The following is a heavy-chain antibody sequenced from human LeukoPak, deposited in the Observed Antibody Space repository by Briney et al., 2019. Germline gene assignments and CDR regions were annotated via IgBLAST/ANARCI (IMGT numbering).Heavy chain of an antibody. J-gene: IGHJ4*02. CDR2: ISYDGSNK. D-gene: IGHD6-13*01. Sequence: SCKASGYTFTAYYMHWVRQAPGQGLEWVAVISYDGSNKYYADSVKGRFTISRDNSKNTLYLQMSSLRAEDTAVYYCARDLNAAAGRVDYWGQGTLVTVSS. V-gene: IGHV3-30*15. CDR3: ARDLNAAAGRVDY. CDR1: GYTFTAYY.